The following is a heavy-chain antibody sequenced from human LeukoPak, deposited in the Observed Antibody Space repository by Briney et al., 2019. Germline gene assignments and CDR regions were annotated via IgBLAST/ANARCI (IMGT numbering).Heavy chain of an antibody. J-gene: IGHJ6*02. CDR1: GGTFSSYA. V-gene: IGHV1-69*13. CDR2: IIPIFGTA. Sequence: GASVKVSCKASGGTFSSYAISWVRQAPGQGLEWMGGIIPIFGTANYAQKFQGRVTITADESTSTAYMELSSLRSEDTAVYYCARDGVAMVSGYYYGMDVWGQGTTVTVSS. D-gene: IGHD5-18*01. CDR3: ARDGVAMVSGYYYGMDV.